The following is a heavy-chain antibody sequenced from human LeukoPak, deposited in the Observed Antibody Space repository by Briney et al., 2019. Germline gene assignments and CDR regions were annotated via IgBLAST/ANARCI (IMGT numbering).Heavy chain of an antibody. CDR2: IYYSGST. CDR1: GGSISSYY. Sequence: RPSETLSLTCTVSGGSISSYYWNWIRQPPRKGLEWIGYIYYSGSTNYNPSLKSRVTISVDTSKNQFSLKLSSVTAADTAVYYCARSIVVSVNYFYYGMDVWGQGTTVTVSS. CDR3: ARSIVVSVNYFYYGMDV. D-gene: IGHD3-22*01. J-gene: IGHJ6*02. V-gene: IGHV4-59*08.